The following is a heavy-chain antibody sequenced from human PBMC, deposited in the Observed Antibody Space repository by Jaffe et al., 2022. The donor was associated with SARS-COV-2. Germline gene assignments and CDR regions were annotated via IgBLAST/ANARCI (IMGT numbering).Heavy chain of an antibody. CDR1: GGSINTRGYY. CDR3: ARKASFSFYMDV. J-gene: IGHJ6*03. V-gene: IGHV4-39*01. CDR2: FYSSGDT. Sequence: QLQLQESGPRLVKPSETLSLTCTVSGGSINTRGYYWGWIRQSPGKGLEWLGSFYSSGDTFYQPSLGSRVTISADTSKNQFSLRLNSLTAADTAVYYCARKASFSFYMDVWGKGTTVIVSS.